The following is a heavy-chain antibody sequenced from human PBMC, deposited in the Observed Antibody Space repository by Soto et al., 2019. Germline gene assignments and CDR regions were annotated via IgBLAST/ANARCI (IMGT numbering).Heavy chain of an antibody. CDR3: ARAGGLGAVAVDY. CDR1: GGSISSGGYS. Sequence: QLQLQESGSGLVKPSQTLSLTCAVSGGSISSGGYSWSWIRQPPGKGLEWIGYIYHSGSTYYNPSLKSRVTISVDRSKTQFSLQLSSGTAADTAVYYCARAGGLGAVAVDYWGQGTLVTVSS. V-gene: IGHV4-30-2*01. J-gene: IGHJ4*02. CDR2: IYHSGST. D-gene: IGHD6-19*01.